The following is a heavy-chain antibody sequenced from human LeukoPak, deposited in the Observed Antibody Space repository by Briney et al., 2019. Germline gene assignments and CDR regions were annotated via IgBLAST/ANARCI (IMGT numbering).Heavy chain of an antibody. CDR2: ISAYNGNT. CDR1: GYTFTSYG. J-gene: IGHJ4*02. D-gene: IGHD3-22*01. V-gene: IGHV1-18*01. CDR3: ARWGRRRSYYDSSGNSFDY. Sequence: ASVKVSCKASGYTFTSYGISWVRQAPGQGLECMGWISAYNGNTNYAQKLQGRVTMTTDTSTSTAYMELRSLRSDDTAVYYCARWGRRRSYYDSSGNSFDYWGQGTLVTVSS.